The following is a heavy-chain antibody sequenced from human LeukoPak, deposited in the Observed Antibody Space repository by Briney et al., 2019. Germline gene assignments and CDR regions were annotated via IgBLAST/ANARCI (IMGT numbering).Heavy chain of an antibody. CDR2: INHSGST. D-gene: IGHD2-2*01. Sequence: SETLSLTCAVYGGSFSGYYWSWIRQPPGKGLEWIGEINHSGSTNYNPSLKSRVTISVDTSKNQFSLKLSSVTAADTAVYYCAIPAASPGGVAFDIWGQGTMVTVSS. V-gene: IGHV4-34*01. CDR1: GGSFSGYY. J-gene: IGHJ3*02. CDR3: AIPAASPGGVAFDI.